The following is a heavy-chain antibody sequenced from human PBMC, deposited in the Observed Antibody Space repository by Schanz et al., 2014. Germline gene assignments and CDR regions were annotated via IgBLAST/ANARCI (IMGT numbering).Heavy chain of an antibody. CDR2: LSGSGGST. J-gene: IGHJ4*02. CDR3: ARANYRRKINFDY. Sequence: EVHLVESGGGLVKRGGSLRLSCAASGFTISSYGMHWVRQAPGKGLEWVSALSGSGGSTYYADSVKGRFTISRDNSKNTVYLQMNSLRAEDTAVYYCARANYRRKINFDYWGRGTLVTVSS. V-gene: IGHV3-23*04. D-gene: IGHD3-10*01. CDR1: GFTISSYG.